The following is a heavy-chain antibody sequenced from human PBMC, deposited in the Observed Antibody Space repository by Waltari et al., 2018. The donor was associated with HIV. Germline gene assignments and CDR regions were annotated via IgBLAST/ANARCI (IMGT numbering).Heavy chain of an antibody. CDR2: ISAYNGNT. J-gene: IGHJ4*02. CDR1: GYTFTSYG. V-gene: IGHV1-18*01. CDR3: ARVYFGDTAMVWWGYYFDY. D-gene: IGHD5-18*01. Sequence: QVQLVQSGAEVKKPGASVKVSCKASGYTFTSYGISWVRQAPGQGLEWMGWISAYNGNTNYAQKLQGRVTMTTDTSTSTAYMELRSLRSDDTAVYYCARVYFGDTAMVWWGYYFDYWGQGTLVTVSS.